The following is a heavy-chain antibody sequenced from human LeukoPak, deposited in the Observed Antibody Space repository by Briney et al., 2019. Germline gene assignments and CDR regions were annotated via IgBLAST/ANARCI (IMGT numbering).Heavy chain of an antibody. CDR3: AREDPRTKVPEGMDV. V-gene: IGHV4-59*01. Sequence: PSETLSLTCTVSGGSISHYYWSWIRQPPGKGLEWIGYIYYSGTTNYNPSLKSRVTISVDTSKNQLSLKLNSVTAADTAVYYCAREDPRTKVPEGMDVWGQGTTVTVSS. D-gene: IGHD4/OR15-4a*01. CDR1: GGSISHYY. CDR2: IYYSGTT. J-gene: IGHJ6*02.